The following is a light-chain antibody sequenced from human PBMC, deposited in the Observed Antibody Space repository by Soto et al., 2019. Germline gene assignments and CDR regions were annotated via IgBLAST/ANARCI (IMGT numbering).Light chain of an antibody. CDR3: QQYGSSPYN. CDR1: QSVSSSY. V-gene: IGKV3-20*01. Sequence: EIVLTQSPGTLSLSPGERATLSCRASQSVSSSYLAWYQQKPGQAPRLLIYGASSRATGIPDRFSGSGSGKDFNLTISRLEPEDFAVYYCQQYGSSPYNFGQGTKLEIK. CDR2: GAS. J-gene: IGKJ2*01.